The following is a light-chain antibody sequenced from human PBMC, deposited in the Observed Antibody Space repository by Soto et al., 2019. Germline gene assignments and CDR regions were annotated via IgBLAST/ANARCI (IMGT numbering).Light chain of an antibody. CDR1: RPISTY. J-gene: IGKJ1*01. CDR3: QQYYTYPLA. Sequence: AIRMTQSPSSISAFTGDRVTITCRTSRPISTYLAWYQQKPGKTPTLLMYAASTLQSGVPSRFSGSGSGTDFTLTISCLQSEDFATYYCQQYYTYPLAFGQGI. V-gene: IGKV1-8*01. CDR2: AAS.